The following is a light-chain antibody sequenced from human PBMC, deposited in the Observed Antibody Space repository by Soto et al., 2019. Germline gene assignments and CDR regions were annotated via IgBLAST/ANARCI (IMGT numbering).Light chain of an antibody. CDR1: QSVGSD. Sequence: EKLMTQSPATLSVSPGKRVTLSCRASQSVGSDLAWYLQKPGQAPRLLIYGASTRATDIPARFSGSGSGTEFTLTISSLQSEDFAVYYCHQYNSWPLTFGGGTKVDIK. CDR2: GAS. V-gene: IGKV3-15*01. J-gene: IGKJ4*01. CDR3: HQYNSWPLT.